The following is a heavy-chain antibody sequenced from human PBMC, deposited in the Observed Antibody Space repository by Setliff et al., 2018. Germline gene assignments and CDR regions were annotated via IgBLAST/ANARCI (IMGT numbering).Heavy chain of an antibody. CDR2: ISGSTDNT. CDR3: TRSRGPRVVLAADFDF. D-gene: IGHD3-16*01. V-gene: IGHV1-18*01. CDR1: GYTSLNYG. Sequence: GASVKVSCKASGYTSLNYGISWVRQAPGQGLEWMGWISGSTDNTNYAQKFRGGVTLTKDTSTNTKYMELRSLTSDDTAVYFCTRSRGPRVVLAADFDFWGQGTLVTVSS. J-gene: IGHJ4*02.